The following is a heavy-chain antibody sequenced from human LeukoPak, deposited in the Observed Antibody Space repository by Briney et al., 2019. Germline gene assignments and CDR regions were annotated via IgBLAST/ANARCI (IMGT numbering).Heavy chain of an antibody. V-gene: IGHV3-48*02. J-gene: IGHJ4*02. D-gene: IGHD4-11*01. CDR2: ISSSSSTI. CDR1: GFTFSSYS. CDR3: ARDGGAFVTTIYFDY. Sequence: GGSLRLSCAASGFTFSSYSMNWVRQAPEKGLEWVSYISSSSSTIYYADSVKGRFTISRDNAKNSLYLQMNSLRDEDTAVYYCARDGGAFVTTIYFDYWGQGTLVTVSS.